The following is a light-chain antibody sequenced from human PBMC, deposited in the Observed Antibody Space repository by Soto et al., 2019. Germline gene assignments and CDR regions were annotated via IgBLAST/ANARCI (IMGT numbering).Light chain of an antibody. V-gene: IGKV4-1*01. J-gene: IGKJ1*01. Sequence: DIVMTQSPDSLAVSLGERATINCKSSQSVLYSSNNKNYLAWYQQKPGQPPKLLIYWASTRESGVPDRFSGSGSGTDFTLTISSLQAEDVAVYYCQQYYSTLGGFGKGTKVDIK. CDR3: QQYYSTLGG. CDR1: QSVLYSSNNKNY. CDR2: WAS.